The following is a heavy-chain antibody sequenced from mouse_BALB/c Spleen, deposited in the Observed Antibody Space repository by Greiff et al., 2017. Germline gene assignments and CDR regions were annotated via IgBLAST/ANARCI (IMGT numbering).Heavy chain of an antibody. CDR3: ARERGRDPFAY. CDR1: GYTFSSYW. Sequence: VQLHQSGAELMKPGASVKISCKATGYTFSSYWIEWVKQRPGHGLEWIGEILPGSGSTNYNEKFKGKATFTADTSSNTAYMQLSSLTSGDSAVYYCARERGRDPFAYWGQGTLVTVSA. V-gene: IGHV1-9*01. CDR2: ILPGSGST. J-gene: IGHJ3*01. D-gene: IGHD3-3*01.